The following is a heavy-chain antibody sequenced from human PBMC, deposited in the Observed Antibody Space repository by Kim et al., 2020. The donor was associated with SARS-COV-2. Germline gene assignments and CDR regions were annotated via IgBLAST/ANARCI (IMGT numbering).Heavy chain of an antibody. CDR2: VFDSGST. CDR3: ARGKYYYDGSGNTRFWYFDL. J-gene: IGHJ2*01. CDR1: GGSISYYY. V-gene: IGHV4-59*01. D-gene: IGHD3-22*01. Sequence: SETLSLICTVSGGSISYYYWTWIRQPPGKGLEWIGYVFDSGSTNYNPSLKSRVTISLGTSKKPFSLQLTSVTAADTAVYYCARGKYYYDGSGNTRFWYFDLWGRGTLVPVSS.